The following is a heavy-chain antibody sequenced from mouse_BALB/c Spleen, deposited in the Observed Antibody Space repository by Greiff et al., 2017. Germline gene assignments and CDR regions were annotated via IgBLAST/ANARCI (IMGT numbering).Heavy chain of an antibody. CDR3: TRALITKYFDV. CDR1: GFTFSSYT. Sequence: DVMLVESGGGLVKPGGSLKLSCAASGFTFSSYTMSWVRQTPEKRLEWVATISSGGSYTYYPDSVKGRFTISRDNAKNTLYLQMSSLKSEDTAMYYCTRALITKYFDVWGAGTTVTVSS. V-gene: IGHV5-6-4*01. J-gene: IGHJ1*01. D-gene: IGHD1-1*01. CDR2: ISSGGSYT.